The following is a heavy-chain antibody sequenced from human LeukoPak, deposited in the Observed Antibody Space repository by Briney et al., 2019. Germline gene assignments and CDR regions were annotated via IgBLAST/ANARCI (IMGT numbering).Heavy chain of an antibody. V-gene: IGHV3-49*04. D-gene: IGHD3-3*02. Sequence: PGRSLRLSCAASGFDFSSYGMHWVRQAPGKGLEWVGFIRSKAYGGTTEYAASVKGRFTISRDDSKSIAYLQMNSLKTEDTAVYYCSRDSTNAFDIWGQGTMVTVSS. CDR2: IRSKAYGGTT. J-gene: IGHJ3*02. CDR3: SRDSTNAFDI. CDR1: GFDFSSYG.